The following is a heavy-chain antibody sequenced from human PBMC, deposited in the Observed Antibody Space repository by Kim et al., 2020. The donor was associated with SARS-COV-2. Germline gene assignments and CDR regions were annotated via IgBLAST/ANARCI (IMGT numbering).Heavy chain of an antibody. J-gene: IGHJ4*02. CDR2: IYWDDNK. CDR1: GFSLSTNGVG. V-gene: IGHV2-5*02. Sequence: SGPTLVNPTQTLTLTCTFSGFSLSTNGVGVGWIRQPPGKALDWLALIYWDDNKRYSPSLKSRLTITKDTSKAQVVLTMTNMDPVDTATYYCAHGRDIHCNSAACYTGLFDSWGQGTLVTVSS. CDR3: AHGRDIHCNSAACYTGLFDS. D-gene: IGHD2-2*02.